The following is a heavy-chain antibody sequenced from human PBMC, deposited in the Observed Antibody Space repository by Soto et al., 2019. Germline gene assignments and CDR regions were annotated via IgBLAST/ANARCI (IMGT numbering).Heavy chain of an antibody. V-gene: IGHV4-4*02. CDR3: AGWYYSTWYGFDY. Sequence: QVQLQESGPGLVKPSGTLSLTCVVSGGSISSGNWWSWVRQPPGKGLEWIGEIYHSGSTNYNPSHKRRVTISLDKSRNQFSLKLSSVTAADTAVYYCAGWYYSTWYGFDYWGQGTLVTVSS. CDR1: GGSISSGNW. D-gene: IGHD6-13*01. CDR2: IYHSGST. J-gene: IGHJ4*02.